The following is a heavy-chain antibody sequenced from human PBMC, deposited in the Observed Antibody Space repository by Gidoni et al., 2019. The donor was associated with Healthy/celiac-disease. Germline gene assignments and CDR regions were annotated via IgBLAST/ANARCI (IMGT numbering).Heavy chain of an antibody. D-gene: IGHD6-19*01. V-gene: IGHV3-30*18. CDR1: GFTFSSYG. CDR2: ISYDGSNK. Sequence: QVQLVESGGGVVQHGRSLRLSCADSGFTFSSYGMHWVRQAPGKGLAWVAVISYDGSNKYYADSVKGRFTISRDNSKNTLYLQINILRAEDTAVYYCAKVSHIAVAGTISYWGQGTLVTVSS. CDR3: AKVSHIAVAGTISY. J-gene: IGHJ4*02.